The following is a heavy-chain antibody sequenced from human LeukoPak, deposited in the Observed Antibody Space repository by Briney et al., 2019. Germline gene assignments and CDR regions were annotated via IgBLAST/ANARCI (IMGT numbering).Heavy chain of an antibody. CDR3: ARIFEY. J-gene: IGHJ4*02. CDR2: INHSGST. Sequence: SETLSLTCAVYGGSFSGYYWSWIRQPPGKGLEWIGEINHSGSTNYNPSLKSRVTISLDTSKNQVSLNLRSVTAADTAIYYCARIFEYWGLGTLVTVSS. CDR1: GGSFSGYY. V-gene: IGHV4-34*01.